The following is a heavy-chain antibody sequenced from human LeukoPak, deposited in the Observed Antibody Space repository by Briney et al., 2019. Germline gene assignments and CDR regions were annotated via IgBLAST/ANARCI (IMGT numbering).Heavy chain of an antibody. CDR2: ISWNSGSI. V-gene: IGHV3-20*04. CDR1: GFTVSSNY. CDR3: AINPPAQLVDY. D-gene: IGHD6-13*01. J-gene: IGHJ4*02. Sequence: GGSLRLSCAASGFTVSSNYMSWVRQAPGKGLEWVSGISWNSGSIGYADSAKGRFTISRDNAKNSLYLQMNSLRAEDTAVYYCAINPPAQLVDYWGQGTLVTVSS.